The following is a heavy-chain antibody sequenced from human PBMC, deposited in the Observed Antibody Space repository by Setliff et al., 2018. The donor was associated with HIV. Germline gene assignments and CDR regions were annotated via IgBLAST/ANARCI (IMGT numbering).Heavy chain of an antibody. CDR2: INWNGGIT. D-gene: IGHD2-15*01. V-gene: IGHV3-20*04. CDR1: GFSLDDYG. Sequence: GGSLRLSCAASGFSLDDYGMSWVRQAPGKGLEWVSGINWNGGITDYADSVKGRFTISRDNAKKLVYLQMNSLRAEDTAIYYCARDRASSGSCYLGFDYWGQGTLVTVSS. J-gene: IGHJ4*02. CDR3: ARDRASSGSCYLGFDY.